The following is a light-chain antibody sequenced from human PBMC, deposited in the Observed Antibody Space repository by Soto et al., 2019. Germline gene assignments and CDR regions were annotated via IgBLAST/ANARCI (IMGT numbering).Light chain of an antibody. Sequence: EIVLTQSPATQSLSPGERATLSCRASQSVSNNLAWYQKKPGQPPRLLIYGASTEATNIPTRFSATGSGTDFTLTISSLRSEDFAVYYCQQYNSWPWTFGQGTKVEIK. CDR3: QQYNSWPWT. V-gene: IGKV3-15*01. CDR2: GAS. CDR1: QSVSNN. J-gene: IGKJ1*01.